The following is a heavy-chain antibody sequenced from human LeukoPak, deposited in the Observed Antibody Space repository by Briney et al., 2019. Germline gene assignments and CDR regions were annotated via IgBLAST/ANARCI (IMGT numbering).Heavy chain of an antibody. CDR1: GFTFNDYA. D-gene: IGHD1-20*01. J-gene: IGHJ4*02. CDR2: ISWNSGSI. CDR3: AKPTRGYNWNDRTFFDY. V-gene: IGHV3-9*01. Sequence: GGSLRLPCAASGFTFNDYAMHWVRQAPGKGLEWVSGISWNSGSIGYADSVKSRFTISRDNAKNSLYLQMNGLRAEDTALYYCAKPTRGYNWNDRTFFDYWGQGTLVTVSP.